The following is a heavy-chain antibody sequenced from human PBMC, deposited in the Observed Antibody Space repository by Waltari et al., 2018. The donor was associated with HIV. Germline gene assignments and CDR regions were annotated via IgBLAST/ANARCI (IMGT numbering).Heavy chain of an antibody. D-gene: IGHD3-3*01. CDR2: ISYDGSNK. CDR3: ARDRRGYPDY. J-gene: IGHJ4*02. Sequence: QVQLVESGGGVVQPGRSLRLSCAASGFTFSSYAMPWVRQAPGKGLEWVAVISYDGSNKYYADSVKGRFTISRDNSKNTLYLQMNSLRAEDTAVYYCARDRRGYPDYWGQGTLVTVSS. V-gene: IGHV3-30*04. CDR1: GFTFSSYA.